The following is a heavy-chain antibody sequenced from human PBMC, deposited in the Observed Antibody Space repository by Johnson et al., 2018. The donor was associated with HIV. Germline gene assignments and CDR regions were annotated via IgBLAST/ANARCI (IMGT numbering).Heavy chain of an antibody. CDR2: IYSGGST. CDR1: GFTVSSNY. V-gene: IGHV3-66*03. CDR3: ARDGWGSRGWDDAFDI. J-gene: IGHJ3*02. Sequence: VQLVESGGGLIQPGGSLRLSCAASGFTVSSNYMSRVRQAPGKGLEWVSVIYSGGSTYYADSVKGRFTISRDNSKNTLYLQMNSLRAEDTAVYYCARDGWGSRGWDDAFDIWGQGTMVTVSS. D-gene: IGHD6-19*01.